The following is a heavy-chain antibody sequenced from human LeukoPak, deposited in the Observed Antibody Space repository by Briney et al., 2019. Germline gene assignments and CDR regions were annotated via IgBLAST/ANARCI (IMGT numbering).Heavy chain of an antibody. J-gene: IGHJ6*02. Sequence: SETLSLTCAVYGGSFSGCYWSWIREPPGKGLEWIGEINHSGSTNYNPSLKSRVTISVDTSQNQFSLKLSSVTAADTAVYYCASGSGSPQHYYYYGMDVWGQGTTVTVSS. D-gene: IGHD3-10*01. CDR1: GGSFSGCY. V-gene: IGHV4-34*01. CDR2: INHSGST. CDR3: ASGSGSPQHYYYYGMDV.